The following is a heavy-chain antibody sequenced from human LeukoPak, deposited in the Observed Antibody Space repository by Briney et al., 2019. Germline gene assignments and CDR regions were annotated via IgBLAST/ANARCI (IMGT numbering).Heavy chain of an antibody. Sequence: ASVKVSCKASGYTFTDYYIHWVRQAPGQGLEWMGWINPNSGGTIYAQKFQGRVTMTRDTSISTAYMELSRLRSDDTAVYYCARESNYYDISDCYQGDAFDIWGQGTMVTVSS. CDR2: INPNSGGT. V-gene: IGHV1-2*02. J-gene: IGHJ3*02. D-gene: IGHD3-22*01. CDR3: ARESNYYDISDCYQGDAFDI. CDR1: GYTFTDYY.